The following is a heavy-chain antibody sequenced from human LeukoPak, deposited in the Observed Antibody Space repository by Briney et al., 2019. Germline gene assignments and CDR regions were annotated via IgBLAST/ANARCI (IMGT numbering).Heavy chain of an antibody. J-gene: IGHJ3*02. CDR1: GFTFSNYG. V-gene: IGHV3-30*03. CDR3: ATPVAAHTMNDAFDM. CDR2: ISYDASNK. Sequence: GGSLRLSCEASGFTFSNYGIDWVRQAPGKGLEWVALISYDASNKYYADSVKGRFTISRDNSKNTLYLHMNSLRGEDTAVYYCATPVAAHTMNDAFDMWGQGTMVTVSS. D-gene: IGHD6-19*01.